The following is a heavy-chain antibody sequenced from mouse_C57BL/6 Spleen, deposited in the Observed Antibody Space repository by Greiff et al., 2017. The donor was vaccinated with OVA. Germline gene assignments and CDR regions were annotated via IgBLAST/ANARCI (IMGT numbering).Heavy chain of an antibody. J-gene: IGHJ2*01. D-gene: IGHD2-14*01. CDR1: GFTFSDYY. V-gene: IGHV5-16*01. CDR2: INYDGSST. CDR3: ARVGGTTGGFDY. Sequence: EVHLVESEGGLVQPGSSMKLSCTASGFTFSDYYMAWVRQVPEKGLEWVANINYDGSSTYYLDSLKSRFIISRDNAKNILYLQMSSLKSEDTATYYCARVGGTTGGFDYWGQGTTLTVSS.